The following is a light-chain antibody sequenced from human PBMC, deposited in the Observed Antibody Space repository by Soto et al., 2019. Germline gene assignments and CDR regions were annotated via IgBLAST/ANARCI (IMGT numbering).Light chain of an antibody. J-gene: IGKJ1*01. CDR1: QSVSSSY. CDR3: QQYGSSPPRT. V-gene: IGKV3-20*01. Sequence: EIVLTPSPGTLSLSPGERAPLSCRASQSVSSSYLAWYQQKPGQAPRLLIYGASSRATGIPDRFSGSGSGTDFTLTISRLEPEDFAVYYCQQYGSSPPRTFAQGTKVDIK. CDR2: GAS.